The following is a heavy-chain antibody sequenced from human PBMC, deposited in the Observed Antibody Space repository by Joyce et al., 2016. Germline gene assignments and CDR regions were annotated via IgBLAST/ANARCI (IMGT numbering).Heavy chain of an antibody. V-gene: IGHV3-48*02. CDR3: ARVGRTGYTCDY. CDR2: SSASSRTI. D-gene: IGHD5-24*01. J-gene: IGHJ4*02. Sequence: EVQLVESGGGLVQPGGSLRLSCAASGFSCNTYSISWARQAPGKVLEWLSYSSASSRTIYYADSVKGRFTISRDNAKNSVYLQMNSLRDEDTAVYYCARVGRTGYTCDYWGQGTLVTVSS. CDR1: GFSCNTYS.